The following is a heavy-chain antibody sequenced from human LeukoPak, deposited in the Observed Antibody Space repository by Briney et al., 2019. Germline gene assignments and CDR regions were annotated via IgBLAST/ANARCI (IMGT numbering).Heavy chain of an antibody. J-gene: IGHJ4*02. D-gene: IGHD1-26*01. Sequence: GGSLRLSCAASGFTFNNYGMSWVRQAPGKGLEWVSAISGSGDATYYADAVKGRLSISRDNSRNTLFLQMNGLRAEDTAVYYCAKVGELGATSDYFDYWGQGTLVTVSS. CDR3: AKVGELGATSDYFDY. CDR1: GFTFNNYG. CDR2: ISGSGDAT. V-gene: IGHV3-23*01.